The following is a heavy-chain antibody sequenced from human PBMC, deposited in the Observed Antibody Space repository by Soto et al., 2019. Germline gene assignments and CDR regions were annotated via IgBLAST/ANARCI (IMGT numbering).Heavy chain of an antibody. J-gene: IGHJ4*02. D-gene: IGHD3-22*01. CDR1: GGSISSYY. CDR3: ARGGYYDSSGYFGSYYFDY. CDR2: IYYSGST. V-gene: IGHV4-59*01. Sequence: PSETLSLTCTVSGGSISSYYWSWIRQPPGKGLEWIGYIYYSGSTNYNPSLKSRVTISVDTSKNQFSLKLSSVTAADTAVYYCARGGYYDSSGYFGSYYFDYGGQGTLVTVS.